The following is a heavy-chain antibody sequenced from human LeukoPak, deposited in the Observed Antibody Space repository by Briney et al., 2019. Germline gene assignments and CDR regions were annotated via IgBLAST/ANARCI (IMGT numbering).Heavy chain of an antibody. CDR1: GGSISSHY. CDR2: IYYSGST. D-gene: IGHD3-10*01. CDR3: ARGLGLWFGDPHGPFDY. Sequence: SETLSLTCTVSGGSISSHYWSWIRQPPGKGLEWIGYIYYSGSTNYNPSLKSRVTISVDTSKNQFSLKLSSVTAADTAVYYCARGLGLWFGDPHGPFDYWGQGTLVTVSS. V-gene: IGHV4-59*11. J-gene: IGHJ4*02.